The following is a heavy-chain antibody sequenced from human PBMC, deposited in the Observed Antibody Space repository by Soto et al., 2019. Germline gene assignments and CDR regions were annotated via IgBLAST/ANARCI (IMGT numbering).Heavy chain of an antibody. D-gene: IGHD5-12*01. V-gene: IGHV1-3*01. CDR1: GYTFSSYV. J-gene: IGHJ5*02. CDR3: VGSNIVSA. Sequence: ASVKVSCKASGYTFSSYVIHWVRQAPGQRLEWMGWINAGNGDTKYSQKFQGRVIITRDTSASTVYMELNSLRVEDTGLYYCVGSNIVSAWGQGTLVTVSS. CDR2: INAGNGDT.